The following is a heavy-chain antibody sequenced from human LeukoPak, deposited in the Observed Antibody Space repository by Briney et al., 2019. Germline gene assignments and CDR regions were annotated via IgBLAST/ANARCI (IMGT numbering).Heavy chain of an antibody. J-gene: IGHJ4*02. D-gene: IGHD1-26*01. Sequence: PGGSLRLSCAASGFTFSTYAMSWVRQAPGKGLEWVAAISSSSRDIFYADSVKGRFSISRDNTHNSLSLRMNSLGAEDTAVYYCVREAAATLFDYWGQGTLVTVSS. CDR1: GFTFSTYA. CDR3: VREAAATLFDY. CDR2: ISSSSRDI. V-gene: IGHV3-21*01.